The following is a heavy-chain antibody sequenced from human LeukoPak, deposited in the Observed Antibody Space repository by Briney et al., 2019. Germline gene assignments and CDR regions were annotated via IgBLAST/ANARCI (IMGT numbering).Heavy chain of an antibody. Sequence: GGSLRLSCAASGFTVSSNYMSWVRQAPGKGLEWVSVIYSGGSTYYADSVKGRFTISRDDSKNTLYLQMNSLRAEDTAVYYCARALPDYYYDSSGYYQYYFDYWGQGTLVTLSS. D-gene: IGHD3-22*01. CDR3: ARALPDYYYDSSGYYQYYFDY. CDR2: IYSGGST. CDR1: GFTVSSNY. J-gene: IGHJ4*02. V-gene: IGHV3-53*01.